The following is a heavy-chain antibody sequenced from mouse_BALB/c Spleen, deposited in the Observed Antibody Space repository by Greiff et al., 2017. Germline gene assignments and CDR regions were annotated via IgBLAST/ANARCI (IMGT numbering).Heavy chain of an antibody. J-gene: IGHJ4*01. CDR2: ILPGSGST. CDR3: ARQNGYYYAMDY. Sequence: VMLVESGAELMKPGASVKISCKATGYTFSSYWIEWVKQRPGHGLEWIGEILPGSGSTNYNEKFKGKATFTADTSSNTAYMQRSSLTSEDSAVYYCARQNGYYYAMDYWGQGTSVTVSS. CDR1: GYTFSSYW. D-gene: IGHD2-2*01. V-gene: IGHV1-9*01.